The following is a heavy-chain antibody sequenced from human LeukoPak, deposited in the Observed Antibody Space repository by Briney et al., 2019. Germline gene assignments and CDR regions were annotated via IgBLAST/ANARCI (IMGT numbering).Heavy chain of an antibody. J-gene: IGHJ6*02. V-gene: IGHV1-69*04. CDR1: GGTFSSYA. Sequence: VASVTVSCTASGGTFSSYAISWVRQAPGQGLEWMGRIIPILGIANYAQKFQGRVTITADKSTSTAYMELSSLRSEDTAVYYCARSFSYYGMDVWGQGTTGTVS. CDR2: IIPILGIA. CDR3: ARSFSYYGMDV.